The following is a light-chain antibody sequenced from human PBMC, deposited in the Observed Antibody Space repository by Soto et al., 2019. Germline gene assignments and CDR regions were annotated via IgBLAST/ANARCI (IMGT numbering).Light chain of an antibody. CDR3: QQSYSTLMYT. CDR2: AAS. Sequence: DIQMTQSPSSLSASVGDRVTITCRASQSISSYLSWYQQKPGKAPKLLIYAASSLQSGVPSRFSGSGSGTDFTLTISSLQPEDFATYYCQQSYSTLMYTFGQGTKLEIK. CDR1: QSISSY. J-gene: IGKJ2*01. V-gene: IGKV1-39*01.